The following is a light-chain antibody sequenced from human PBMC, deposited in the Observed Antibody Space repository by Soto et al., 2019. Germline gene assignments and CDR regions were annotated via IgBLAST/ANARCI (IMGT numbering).Light chain of an antibody. V-gene: IGLV2-14*01. CDR2: EVS. Sequence: QSVLTQPASVSGSPGQSITISCTGTSSDVGGYNYVSWYQQYPGKAPKLMIYEVSHRPSGVSNRFSGSKSGNTASLTISGLQAEDEADYYCSSYTSSSTRVFGGGTKVTV. J-gene: IGLJ3*02. CDR3: SSYTSSSTRV. CDR1: SSDVGGYNY.